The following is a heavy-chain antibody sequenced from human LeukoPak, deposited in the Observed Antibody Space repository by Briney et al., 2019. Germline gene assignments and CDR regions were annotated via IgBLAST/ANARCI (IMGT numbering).Heavy chain of an antibody. V-gene: IGHV3-21*01. J-gene: IGHJ4*02. CDR2: ISSSSSYI. D-gene: IGHD2-15*01. Sequence: GGSLRLSCAASGCTFSSYSMNWVRQAPGKGLEWVSSISSSSSYIYYADSVKGRFTISRDNAKNSLYLQMNSLRAEDTAVYYCARGVCSGGSCYSEWNYWGQGTLVTVSS. CDR1: GCTFSSYS. CDR3: ARGVCSGGSCYSEWNY.